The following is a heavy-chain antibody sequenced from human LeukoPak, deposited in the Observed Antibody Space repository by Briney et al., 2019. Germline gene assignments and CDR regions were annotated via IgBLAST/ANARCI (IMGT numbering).Heavy chain of an antibody. V-gene: IGHV3-30*03. CDR1: GFTFSSYS. Sequence: GGSLRLSCAASGFTFSSYSMNWVRQAPGKGLEWVAVISNDGNNKYHADSVKGRFTISRDNAKNSLYLEMNSLRAEDTAAYYCAVMFDYWGQGTLVTVSS. J-gene: IGHJ4*02. CDR2: ISNDGNNK. CDR3: AVMFDY.